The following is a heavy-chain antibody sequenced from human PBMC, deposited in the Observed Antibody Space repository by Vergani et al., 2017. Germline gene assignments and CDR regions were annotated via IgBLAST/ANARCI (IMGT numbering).Heavy chain of an antibody. CDR2: VYTSGMT. D-gene: IGHD3-10*01. Sequence: QVQLQESGPRLVRPSQTLSLTCTVSGGSINTGAYYWSWIRQPAGKGLEWIGRVYTSGMTNYNPSLKSRVTILVDRSKSQLSLKLTAVTAGDTAVYFCARELSDYYGSGNDDYNPYYYEGMDVWGPGTTVTVSS. CDR1: GGSINTGAYY. CDR3: ARELSDYYGSGNDDYNPYYYEGMDV. V-gene: IGHV4-61*02. J-gene: IGHJ6*02.